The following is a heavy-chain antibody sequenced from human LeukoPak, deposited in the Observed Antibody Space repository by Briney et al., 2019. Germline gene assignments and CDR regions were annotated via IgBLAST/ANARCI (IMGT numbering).Heavy chain of an antibody. V-gene: IGHV3-30-3*01. Sequence: PGGSLRLSCAASGFTFSSYAMHWVRQAPGKGLEWVAVISYDGSNKYYADSVKGRFTISRDNSKNTLYLQMNRLRAEDTAVYYCARDLRQLQEFDYWGQGTLVTVSS. D-gene: IGHD2-2*01. CDR2: ISYDGSNK. CDR1: GFTFSSYA. CDR3: ARDLRQLQEFDY. J-gene: IGHJ4*02.